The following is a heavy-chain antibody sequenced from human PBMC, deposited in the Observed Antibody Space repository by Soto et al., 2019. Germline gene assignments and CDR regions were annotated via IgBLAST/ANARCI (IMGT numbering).Heavy chain of an antibody. D-gene: IGHD4-17*01. Sequence: GASVKVSCKASGGTFSSYAISWVRQAPGQGLEWMGGIIPIFGTANYAQKFQGRVTITADESTSTAYMELSSLRSEDTAVYYCARERDAHDYGDYYFDYWGQGTLATVSS. V-gene: IGHV1-69*13. CDR3: ARERDAHDYGDYYFDY. CDR1: GGTFSSYA. CDR2: IIPIFGTA. J-gene: IGHJ4*02.